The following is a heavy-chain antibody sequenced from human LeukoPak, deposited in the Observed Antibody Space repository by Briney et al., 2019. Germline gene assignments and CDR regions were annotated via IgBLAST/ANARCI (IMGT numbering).Heavy chain of an antibody. CDR2: IYTSGST. J-gene: IGHJ5*02. V-gene: IGHV4-4*07. CDR3: AGGRRDYSSSLLKYNWFDP. CDR1: GGSISSYY. D-gene: IGHD6-13*01. Sequence: SETLSLTCTVSGGSISSYYWSWIRQPAGKGLEWIGRIYTSGSTNYNPSLKSRVTMSVDTSKNQFSLKLSSVTAADTAVYYCAGGRRDYSSSLLKYNWFDPWGQGTLVTVSS.